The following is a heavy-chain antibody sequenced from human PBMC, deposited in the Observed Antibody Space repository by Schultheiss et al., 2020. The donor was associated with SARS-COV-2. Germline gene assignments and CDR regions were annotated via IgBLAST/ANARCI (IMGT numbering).Heavy chain of an antibody. CDR3: AREICGGDCYLDY. V-gene: IGHV3-11*04. CDR1: GFTFSDYY. CDR2: ISSSGSTI. J-gene: IGHJ4*02. D-gene: IGHD2-21*02. Sequence: SLRLSCAASGFTFSDYYMSWIRQAPGKGLEWVSYISSSGSTIYYADSVKGRFTISRDNAKNSLYLQMNSLRAEDTAVYYCAREICGGDCYLDYWGQGTLVTVSS.